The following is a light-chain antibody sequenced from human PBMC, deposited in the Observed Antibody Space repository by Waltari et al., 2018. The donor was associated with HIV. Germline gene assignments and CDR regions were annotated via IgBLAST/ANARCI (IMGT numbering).Light chain of an antibody. Sequence: RVMTQSPTTLSVSPGERATISCRASQSVDSDLAWYQQKPGQPPRLLISGASTRATGIPARFSGSGSGIEFTLTINSLQSEDFAIYYCQQYNNWPYTFGQGTRLDIK. V-gene: IGKV3-15*01. CDR1: QSVDSD. CDR2: GAS. J-gene: IGKJ2*01. CDR3: QQYNNWPYT.